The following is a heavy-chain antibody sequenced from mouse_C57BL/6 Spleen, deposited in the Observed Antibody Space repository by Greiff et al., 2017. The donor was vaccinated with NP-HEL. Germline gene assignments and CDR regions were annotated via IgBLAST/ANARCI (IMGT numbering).Heavy chain of an antibody. CDR2: INPYNGGT. CDR3: ASQARTAQATSGDD. J-gene: IGHJ2*01. D-gene: IGHD3-2*02. V-gene: IGHV1-19*01. Sequence: VQLQQSGPVLVKPGASVKMSCKASGYTFTDYYMNWVKQSHGKSLEWIGVINPYNGGTSYNQKFKGKATLTVDKSSSTAYMELNSLTSEDSAVYYCASQARTAQATSGDDWGQGTTLTVSS. CDR1: GYTFTDYY.